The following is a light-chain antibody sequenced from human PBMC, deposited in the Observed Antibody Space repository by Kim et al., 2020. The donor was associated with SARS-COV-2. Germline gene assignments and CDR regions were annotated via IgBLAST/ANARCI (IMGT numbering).Light chain of an antibody. Sequence: DVVMTQSPLSLPVTLGQPASISCRSSQSLVYSDGNTYLNWFQQRPGQSPRRLIYNVSNRDSGVPDRFSGSGSGSDFTLKISRVEAEDVGGYYCMQGTHWPLTFGGGTKVDIK. CDR3: MQGTHWPLT. CDR1: QSLVYSDGNTY. V-gene: IGKV2-30*01. J-gene: IGKJ4*01. CDR2: NVS.